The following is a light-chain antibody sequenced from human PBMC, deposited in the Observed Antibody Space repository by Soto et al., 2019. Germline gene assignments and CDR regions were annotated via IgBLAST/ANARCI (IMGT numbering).Light chain of an antibody. CDR1: SSDVGGYNY. J-gene: IGLJ1*01. Sequence: ALTQPASVSGSPGQSITISCTGTSSDVGGYNYVSWYQHHPGKAPKLMIYEVVNRPSGVSNRFSGSKSGITASLTISGLQAEDEADYYCTSYTSSSPLVFGTGTKVTVL. V-gene: IGLV2-14*01. CDR2: EVV. CDR3: TSYTSSSPLV.